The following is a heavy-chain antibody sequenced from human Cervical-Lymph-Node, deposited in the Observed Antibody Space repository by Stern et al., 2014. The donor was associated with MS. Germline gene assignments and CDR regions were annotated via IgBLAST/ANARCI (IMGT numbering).Heavy chain of an antibody. CDR2: ISNDGNNK. D-gene: IGHD3-22*01. CDR1: GFTFSSYG. Sequence: VQLVESGGGVVQPGRSLRLSCAASGFTFSSYGMHWVRQAPGKGLEWGAVISNDGNNKYYADSVKGRFTISRDNSKNTLYLQMNSLRAEDTAVYYCAKVWAYDSSGYYLSYYYYGMDVWGQGTTVTVSS. J-gene: IGHJ6*02. CDR3: AKVWAYDSSGYYLSYYYYGMDV. V-gene: IGHV3-30*18.